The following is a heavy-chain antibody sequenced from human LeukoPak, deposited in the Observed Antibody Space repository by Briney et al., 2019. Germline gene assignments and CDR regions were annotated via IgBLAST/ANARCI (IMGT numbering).Heavy chain of an antibody. D-gene: IGHD2-15*01. CDR1: GGSINNYS. V-gene: IGHV4-59*01. J-gene: IGHJ5*02. CDR3: ARGGWGYCSGGSCPNWFDP. Sequence: SETLSLTCTVSGGSINNYSWTWIRQPPGKGLEWIGYIYNSGSPNYNPSLKSRVTISVDTSKNQFSLKLSSVTAADTAVYYCARGGWGYCSGGSCPNWFDPGRQGTLVTVSS. CDR2: IYNSGSP.